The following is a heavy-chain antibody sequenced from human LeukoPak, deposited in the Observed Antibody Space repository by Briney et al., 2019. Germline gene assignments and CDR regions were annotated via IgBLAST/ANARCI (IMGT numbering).Heavy chain of an antibody. V-gene: IGHV4-59*08. CDR1: GGSFSGYY. CDR2: IYYSGST. Sequence: SETLSLTCAVYGGSFSGYYWSWIRQPPGKGLEWIGYIYYSGSTNYNPSLKSRVTISVDTSKNQFSLKLSSVTAADTAVYYCTDLRGYWGQGTLVTVSS. CDR3: TDLRGY. J-gene: IGHJ4*02.